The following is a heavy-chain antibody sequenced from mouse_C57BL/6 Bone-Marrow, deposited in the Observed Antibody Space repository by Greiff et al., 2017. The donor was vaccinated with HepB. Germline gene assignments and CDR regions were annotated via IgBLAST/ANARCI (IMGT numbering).Heavy chain of an antibody. CDR1: GYTFTSYW. D-gene: IGHD1-1*01. CDR3: TRSSTVPLYAMDY. CDR2: IYPGNSDT. J-gene: IGHJ4*01. V-gene: IGHV1-5*01. Sequence: EVQLQQSGTVLARPGASVKMSCKTSGYTFTSYWMHWVKQRPGQGLEWIGAIYPGNSDTSYNQKFKGKAKLTAVTSASTAYMELSSLTNEDSAVYYCTRSSTVPLYAMDYWGQGTSVTVSS.